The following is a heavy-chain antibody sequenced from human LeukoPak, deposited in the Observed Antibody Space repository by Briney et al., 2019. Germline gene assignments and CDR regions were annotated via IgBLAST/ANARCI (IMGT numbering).Heavy chain of an antibody. Sequence: GGSLRLSCAASGFTFSIYEMNWVRQAPGKGLEWVSYISSIGTTIYYADSVKGRFTISRDNAKNSLYLQVNSLRAEDTAVYYCARGTGTTAYFDYWGQGTPVTVSS. CDR1: GFTFSIYE. D-gene: IGHD1-1*01. CDR2: ISSIGTTI. J-gene: IGHJ4*02. V-gene: IGHV3-48*03. CDR3: ARGTGTTAYFDY.